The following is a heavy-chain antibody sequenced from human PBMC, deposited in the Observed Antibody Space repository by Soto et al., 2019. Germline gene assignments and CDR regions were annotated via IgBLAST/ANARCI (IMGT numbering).Heavy chain of an antibody. Sequence: QVQLQESRPGLVTPSETMSLTCTVSGGSISSYYWTWIRQPPGKGLVWIGYISNIGTTSYNPSLKSRITISADTSKNPFSLNVRSVTAADTAVYYCARVGGRLTTGFDYWGQGTLFTFAS. V-gene: IGHV4-59*01. J-gene: IGHJ4*02. CDR1: GGSISSYY. CDR3: ARVGGRLTTGFDY. D-gene: IGHD1-1*01. CDR2: ISNIGTT.